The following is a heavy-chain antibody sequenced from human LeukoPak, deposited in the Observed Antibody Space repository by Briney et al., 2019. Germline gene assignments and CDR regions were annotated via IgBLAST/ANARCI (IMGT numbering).Heavy chain of an antibody. J-gene: IGHJ6*02. CDR1: GFTFSSYA. V-gene: IGHV3-64*01. CDR3: ARDHYYYGMDV. CDR2: ISSNGGST. Sequence: GGSLRLSCAASGFTFSSYAMHWVRQALGKGLEYVSAISSNGGSTYYANSVKGRFTISRDNSKNTLYLQMGSLRAEDMAVYYCARDHYYYGMDVWGQGTTVTVSS.